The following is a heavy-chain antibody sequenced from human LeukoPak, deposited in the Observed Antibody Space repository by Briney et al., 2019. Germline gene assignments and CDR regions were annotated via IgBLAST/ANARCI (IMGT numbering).Heavy chain of an antibody. Sequence: GGSLRLSCAASGFTLSSYAMSWVRQAPGKGLEWVSSISSSSSHIYYADSVKGRFTISRDNAKKSLYLQMNSLRAEDTAVYYCARRRDFDYWGQGTLVAVSS. V-gene: IGHV3-21*01. CDR3: ARRRDFDY. CDR2: ISSSSSHI. D-gene: IGHD6-6*01. CDR1: GFTLSSYA. J-gene: IGHJ4*02.